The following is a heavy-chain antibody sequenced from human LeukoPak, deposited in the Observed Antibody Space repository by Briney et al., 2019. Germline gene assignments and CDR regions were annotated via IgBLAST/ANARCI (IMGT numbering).Heavy chain of an antibody. CDR3: ARGNDDFDY. V-gene: IGHV4-34*01. CDR1: GGSFSGYY. D-gene: IGHD1-1*01. CDR2: INHSGST. Sequence: NPSETLSLTCAVYGGSFSGYYWSWIRQPPGKGLEWIGEINHSGSTNYNPSLKSRVTISVDTSKNQFSLKLSPVTAADTAVYYCARGNDDFDYWGQGTLVTVSS. J-gene: IGHJ4*02.